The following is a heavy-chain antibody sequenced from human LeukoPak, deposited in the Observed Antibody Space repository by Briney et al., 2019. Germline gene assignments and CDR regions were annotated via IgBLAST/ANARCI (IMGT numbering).Heavy chain of an antibody. CDR2: INPNSGGT. D-gene: IGHD6-13*01. CDR1: GYTFTGYY. V-gene: IGHV1-2*02. CDR3: ARDDVVAAAGPYYYGMDV. J-gene: IGHJ6*02. Sequence: ASVKVTCKASGYTFTGYYMHWVRQAPGQGLEGMGWINPNSGGTNYALKFQGRVTMTRDTSISTAYMELSRLRSDDTAVYYCARDDVVAAAGPYYYGMDVWGQGTTVTVSS.